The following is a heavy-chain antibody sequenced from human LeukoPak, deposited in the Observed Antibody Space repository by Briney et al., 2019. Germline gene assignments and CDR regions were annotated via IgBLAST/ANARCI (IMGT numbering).Heavy chain of an antibody. Sequence: GGSLRLSCAASGFNFANHAMSWVRQTPGKGLEWVSAISGSGSSTYYADSVKGRFTISRDNSKNTLYLQMNNLRAEDTAVYYCAKDTVGYSYAEYWGQGTLLTVSS. D-gene: IGHD5-18*01. J-gene: IGHJ4*02. CDR1: GFNFANHA. CDR3: AKDTVGYSYAEY. V-gene: IGHV3-23*01. CDR2: ISGSGSST.